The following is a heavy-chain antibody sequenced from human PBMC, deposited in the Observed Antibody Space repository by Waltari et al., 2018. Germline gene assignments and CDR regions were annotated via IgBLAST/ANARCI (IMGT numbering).Heavy chain of an antibody. Sequence: QVQLVQSGAEVKKPGSSVKVSCKASGGTFSSYAISWVRQAPGQGLEWMGGIIPIFGTANYAQKFQGRVTVTADESTSTAYMELSSLRSEDTAVYYCARVGQVSKLRFLEWLQRYYYYYGMDVWGQGTTVTVSS. J-gene: IGHJ6*02. CDR3: ARVGQVSKLRFLEWLQRYYYYYGMDV. V-gene: IGHV1-69*01. D-gene: IGHD3-3*01. CDR2: IIPIFGTA. CDR1: GGTFSSYA.